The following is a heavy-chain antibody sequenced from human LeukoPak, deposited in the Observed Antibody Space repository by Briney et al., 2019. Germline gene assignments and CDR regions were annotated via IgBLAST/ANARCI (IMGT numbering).Heavy chain of an antibody. J-gene: IGHJ4*02. Sequence: PGGSLRLSYAASGFTFRDFWMPWVRQAPGKGLEWVANINQDGSEKYYVDSVKGRFTISRDTAKNSLDLQMNNLRAEDTAVYYCARDRGYTSFDYWGQGILVTVSS. D-gene: IGHD5-18*01. CDR2: INQDGSEK. CDR3: ARDRGYTSFDY. CDR1: GFTFRDFW. V-gene: IGHV3-7*01.